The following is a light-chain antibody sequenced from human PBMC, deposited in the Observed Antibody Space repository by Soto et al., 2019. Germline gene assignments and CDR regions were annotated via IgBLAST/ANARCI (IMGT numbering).Light chain of an antibody. Sequence: DIQMTQSPSFVSASVGDRVTVTCRASQDISSWLAWYQQKPGKAPKLLIYTTSTLGSGVPSRFSGSRSATDFTLTISGLQPEDFATYYCQQANRFPITFGQGTRLEIK. V-gene: IGKV1-12*01. CDR2: TTS. J-gene: IGKJ5*01. CDR3: QQANRFPIT. CDR1: QDISSW.